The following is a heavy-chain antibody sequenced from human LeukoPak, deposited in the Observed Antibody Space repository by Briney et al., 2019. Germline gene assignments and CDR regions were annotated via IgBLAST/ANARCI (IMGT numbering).Heavy chain of an antibody. V-gene: IGHV2-5*01. J-gene: IGHJ4*02. D-gene: IGHD4-17*01. CDR3: AHYGDYRFLYYFDC. Sequence: SGPTLMKPTQTLTLTCTFSGFSLSTSGVGVGWIRQPPGKALEWLALIYWNDNKLYSPSLKSRVTITKDTSNNQVVLTMTNMDPVDTATYYCAHYGDYRFLYYFDCWGQGTLVTVSP. CDR2: IYWNDNK. CDR1: GFSLSTSGVG.